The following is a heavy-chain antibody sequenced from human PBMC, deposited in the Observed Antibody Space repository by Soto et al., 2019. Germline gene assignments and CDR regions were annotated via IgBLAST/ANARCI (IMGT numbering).Heavy chain of an antibody. J-gene: IGHJ6*02. CDR1: GGSISSCDYY. V-gene: IGHV4-30-4*01. D-gene: IGHD3-3*01. CDR2: IYYSGST. CDR3: ARGPIEAPTYYDFWSGYYALSYCYYGMDV. Sequence: SETLSLTCTVSGGSISSCDYYWSWIRQPPGKGLEWIGYIYYSGSTYYNPSLKSRVTISVDTSKNQFSLKLSSVTAADTAVYYCARGPIEAPTYYDFWSGYYALSYCYYGMDVWGQGTTVTVSS.